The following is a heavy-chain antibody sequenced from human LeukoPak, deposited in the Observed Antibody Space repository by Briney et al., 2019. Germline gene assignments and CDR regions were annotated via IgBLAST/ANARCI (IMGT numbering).Heavy chain of an antibody. V-gene: IGHV1-8*01. Sequence: ASVKVSCKASGYTFTSYDINWVRQATGQGLEWMGWMNPNSGNTGYAQKFQGRVTMTRNTSISTAYMELSSLRSEDTAVYYCARGRPRYCSSTSCYWAYDYWGQGTLVTVSS. CDR3: ARGRPRYCSSTSCYWAYDY. J-gene: IGHJ4*02. D-gene: IGHD2-2*01. CDR2: MNPNSGNT. CDR1: GYTFTSYD.